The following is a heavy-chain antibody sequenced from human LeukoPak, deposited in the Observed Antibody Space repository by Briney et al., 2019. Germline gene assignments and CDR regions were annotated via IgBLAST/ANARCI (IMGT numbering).Heavy chain of an antibody. D-gene: IGHD4-17*01. CDR2: ISTSVDTT. J-gene: IGHJ4*02. V-gene: IGHV3-23*01. CDR3: AKDVIQYGDYGYDY. CDR1: GFTFKNYA. Sequence: GGSLRLSCAASGFTFKNYAMSWVRQAPGKGLRWVSVISTSVDTTDYAESVKGRFTISRDNSKNTLYLQMNSLRVEDTAVYYCAKDVIQYGDYGYDYWGQGTLVTVSS.